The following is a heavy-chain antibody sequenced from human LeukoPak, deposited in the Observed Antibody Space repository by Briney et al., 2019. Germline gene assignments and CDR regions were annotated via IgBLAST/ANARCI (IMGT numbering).Heavy chain of an antibody. D-gene: IGHD3-9*01. Sequence: SETLSLTCTVSGGSVSSGSYYWSWIRQPPGKGLEWIGYIYYSGSTNYNPSLKSRVTISVDTSKNQFSLKLSSVTAADTAVYYCAGRGYDILTGYNDYWGQGTLVTVSS. CDR3: AGRGYDILTGYNDY. CDR1: GGSVSSGSYY. V-gene: IGHV4-61*01. CDR2: IYYSGST. J-gene: IGHJ4*02.